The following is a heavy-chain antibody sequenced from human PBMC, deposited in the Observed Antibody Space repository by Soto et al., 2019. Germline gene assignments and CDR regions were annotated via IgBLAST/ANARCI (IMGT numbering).Heavy chain of an antibody. Sequence: SETLSLTCTVSGGSTSRYYWSWIRHPLGKGLGWIGYIYYSGSTNYNPSLKRRVTISVDTTKNQFCLKLSSVVAADTVVYYCVIASPENSNGSGDLNYWGQGTLVTVSS. CDR3: VIASPENSNGSGDLNY. D-gene: IGHD3-22*01. CDR1: GGSTSRYY. V-gene: IGHV4-59*01. CDR2: IYYSGST. J-gene: IGHJ4*02.